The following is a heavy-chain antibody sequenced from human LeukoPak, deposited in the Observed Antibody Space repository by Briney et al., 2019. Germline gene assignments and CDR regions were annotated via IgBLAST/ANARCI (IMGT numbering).Heavy chain of an antibody. D-gene: IGHD3-3*01. Sequence: GASVKVSCKASGYTFTSYGISWVRQAPGQGLEWMGWISAYNGNTNYAQKLQGRVTMTTDTSTSTAYMELRSLRSDDTAVYYCARDSTVIYDFWSGYFPASYYYGMDVWGQGTTVTVSS. V-gene: IGHV1-18*01. CDR1: GYTFTSYG. CDR2: ISAYNGNT. CDR3: ARDSTVIYDFWSGYFPASYYYGMDV. J-gene: IGHJ6*02.